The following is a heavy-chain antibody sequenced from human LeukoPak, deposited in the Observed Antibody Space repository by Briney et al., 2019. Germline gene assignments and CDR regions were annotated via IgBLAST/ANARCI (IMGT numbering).Heavy chain of an antibody. CDR3: ARALSRTNYYDSSGYYYYYFDY. Sequence: GGSLRLSCTVSGFTVSSNSWSWVRQAPGKGLEWVSFIYSGGNTHYSDSVKGRFTLSRDNSKNSLYLQMNSLRAEDTAVYYCARALSRTNYYDSSGYYYYYFDYWGQGTLVTVSS. CDR2: IYSGGNT. V-gene: IGHV3-53*01. J-gene: IGHJ4*02. D-gene: IGHD3-22*01. CDR1: GFTVSSNS.